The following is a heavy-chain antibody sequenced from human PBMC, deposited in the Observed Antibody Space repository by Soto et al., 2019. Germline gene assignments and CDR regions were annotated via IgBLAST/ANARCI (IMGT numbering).Heavy chain of an antibody. J-gene: IGHJ4*02. D-gene: IGHD5-18*01. CDR2: ITPIYPTT. CDR1: GYTFSNFG. Sequence: QVQLVQSGAEVENPGASVKVSCKASGYTFSNFGINWVRRAPGQGLEWMGWITPIYPTTNYAEKFQGRLTVTADGSTNTAYMELNSLTSEDTAVYYCARIPRYSFPTSDDLDSWGQGTLVTVSS. V-gene: IGHV1-69*13. CDR3: ARIPRYSFPTSDDLDS.